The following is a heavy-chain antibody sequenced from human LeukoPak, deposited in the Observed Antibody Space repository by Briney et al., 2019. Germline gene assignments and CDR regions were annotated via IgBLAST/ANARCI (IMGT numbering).Heavy chain of an antibody. V-gene: IGHV3-7*03. CDR2: ITPAGSEK. CDR3: VSGGDSGY. CDR1: RFTFSTNW. Sequence: GGSLRLSCAASRFTFSTNWMGWVRQAPGKGLEWVASITPAGSEKYYANSMKGRFTISRDNAKNSLLLQMNSLRADDTGVYFCVSGGDSGYWGQGTLVTVSS. D-gene: IGHD2-21*02. J-gene: IGHJ4*02.